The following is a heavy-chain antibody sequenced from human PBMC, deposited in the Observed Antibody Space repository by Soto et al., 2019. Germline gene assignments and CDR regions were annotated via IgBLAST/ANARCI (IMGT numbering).Heavy chain of an antibody. CDR2: IYYSGST. CDR1: GGSISSGGYY. CDR3: AREVEGSGYEYDGMDV. V-gene: IGHV4-31*01. J-gene: IGHJ6*02. Sequence: QVQLQESGPGLVKPSQTLSLTCTVSGGSISSGGYYWSWIRQHPGKGLEWIGYIYYSGSTYYNPSLKSLVAIAVDKSKIQFCLKLRSVTAADTAVYYWAREVEGSGYEYDGMDVWGQGTTVTVSS. D-gene: IGHD5-12*01.